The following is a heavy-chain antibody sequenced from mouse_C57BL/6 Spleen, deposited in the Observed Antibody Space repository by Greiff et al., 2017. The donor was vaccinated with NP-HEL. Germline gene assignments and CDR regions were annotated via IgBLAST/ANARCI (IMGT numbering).Heavy chain of an antibody. J-gene: IGHJ3*01. CDR2: ISYDGSN. D-gene: IGHD2-4*01. CDR1: GYSITSGYY. CDR3: AKVIYYDYD. V-gene: IGHV3-6*01. Sequence: ESGPGLVKPSQSLSLTCSVTGYSITSGYYWNWIRQFPGNKLEWMGYISYDGSNNYNPSLKNRISITRDTSKNQFFLKLNSVTTEDTATYYCAKVIYYDYDWGQGTLVTVSA.